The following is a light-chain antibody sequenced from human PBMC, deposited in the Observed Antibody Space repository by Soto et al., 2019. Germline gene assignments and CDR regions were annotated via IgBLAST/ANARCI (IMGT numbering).Light chain of an antibody. J-gene: IGLJ1*01. CDR3: KSYAGSNTYV. CDR1: NSYICVYDF. Sequence: FVLTPPPSASGSPGQSVTISCTVTNSYICVYDFVSWYQHHPGKAPRLIIYEVVQRPSGVPDRFSGSKSGNTASLTVSGLQAADEADYFCKSYAGSNTYVFGSGTKVTVL. V-gene: IGLV2-8*01. CDR2: EVV.